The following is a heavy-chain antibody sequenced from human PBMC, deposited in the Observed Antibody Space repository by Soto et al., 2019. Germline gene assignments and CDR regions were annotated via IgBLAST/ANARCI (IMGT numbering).Heavy chain of an antibody. D-gene: IGHD5-12*01. CDR3: ARPRGYGGYDSCMDV. CDR2: IGGSGTTI. J-gene: IGHJ6*02. CDR1: GFPFSAYA. V-gene: IGHV3-23*01. Sequence: GGSLRLSCVASGFPFSAYAMNWVRQTPGKGLEWVCGIGGSGTTIYCADSVKGRFTISRDNSKNTLYLQMNSLRAEDTAVYYCARPRGYGGYDSCMDVWGQGTTVTVSS.